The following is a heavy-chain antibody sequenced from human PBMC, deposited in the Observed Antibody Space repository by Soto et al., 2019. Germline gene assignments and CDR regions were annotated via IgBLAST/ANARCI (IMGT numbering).Heavy chain of an antibody. CDR1: GFTFRNFA. CDR3: AKDAEESVNEQIPGDC. Sequence: EVQLLESGGDLVQPGGSLRLSCAASGFTFRNFAMTWVRQAPGKGLEWVSGISGSGRMTYYAHSVKGHFTISRDNSKNTLYLQMNSLRAEDTAVYYCAKDAEESVNEQIPGDCWGQGTVVTVSS. V-gene: IGHV3-23*01. CDR2: ISGSGRMT. J-gene: IGHJ4*02. D-gene: IGHD1-1*01.